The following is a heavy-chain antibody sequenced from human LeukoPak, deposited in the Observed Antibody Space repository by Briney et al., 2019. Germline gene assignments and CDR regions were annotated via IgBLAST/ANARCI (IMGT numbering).Heavy chain of an antibody. V-gene: IGHV3-23*01. CDR3: AKGYYGSGSYPTLDN. CDR2: MSGSDGRT. D-gene: IGHD3-10*01. Sequence: GGSLRLSCAASGFTFSSFAMSWVRQAPGKGLEWFSAMSGSDGRTYYEDSVKGRFTISRDNSKNTLYLQMNSLRAEDTAVYYCAKGYYGSGSYPTLDNWGQGTLVTVSS. J-gene: IGHJ4*02. CDR1: GFTFSSFA.